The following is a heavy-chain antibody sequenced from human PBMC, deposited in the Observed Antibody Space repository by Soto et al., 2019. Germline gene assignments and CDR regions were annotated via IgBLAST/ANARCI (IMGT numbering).Heavy chain of an antibody. CDR3: ARANWYSEY. J-gene: IGHJ4*02. Sequence: QVHLQESAPGLVKPSETLSLTCTVSGGSFNNHYWSWGRQPPGKGLEGIGYIYYTGSTNYNTSLKSRVTLSVDTSKNQCSLNLTSLTAADTAICDCARANWYSEYWGQGTLVTVSS. CDR1: GGSFNNHY. D-gene: IGHD7-27*01. V-gene: IGHV4-59*11. CDR2: IYYTGST.